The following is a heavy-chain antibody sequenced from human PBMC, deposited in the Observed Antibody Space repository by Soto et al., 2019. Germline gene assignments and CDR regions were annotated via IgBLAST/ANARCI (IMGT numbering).Heavy chain of an antibody. V-gene: IGHV4-39*01. CDR1: GGSISSSSYF. D-gene: IGHD3-9*01. J-gene: IGHJ4*02. CDR2: IYNSRGT. Sequence: PPESLSLTCIVSGGSISSSSYFWGWLRQRPGKGRWWIGGIYNSRGTYYNPHIKSRVTISVDRTKNQVPRKLSSVAAAEKAVYYFASGNILTGYDLDHWGQGTLVTVSS. CDR3: ASGNILTGYDLDH.